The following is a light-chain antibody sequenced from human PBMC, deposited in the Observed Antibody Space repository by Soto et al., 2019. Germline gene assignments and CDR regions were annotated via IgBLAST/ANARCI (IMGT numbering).Light chain of an antibody. J-gene: IGKJ4*01. CDR1: QSISIY. V-gene: IGKV1-39*01. Sequence: DIQMTQSPSSLSASMGDRVTITCRASQSISIYLNCYQHKPGKAPKLLISAASSLQTGVPSRFSGSGSETDFSLTISSQQPEDFATYYCLQSYRSLATFGGGTKVEI. CDR3: LQSYRSLAT. CDR2: AAS.